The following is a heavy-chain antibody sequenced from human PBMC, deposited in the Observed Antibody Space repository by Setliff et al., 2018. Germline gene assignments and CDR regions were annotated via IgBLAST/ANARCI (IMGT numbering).Heavy chain of an antibody. V-gene: IGHV4-4*09. CDR2: IYTSWST. CDR3: ARMSGFQYIDV. Sequence: SETLSLTCTVSGDSISGRFWNWIRQTPDKGLEWIGQIYTSWSTNYNPSLKSRVTISLDTSKNQFSLSLTSVTAEDTAVYYCARMSGFQYIDVWDKGTTVTVSS. CDR1: GDSISGRF. D-gene: IGHD3-3*01. J-gene: IGHJ6*03.